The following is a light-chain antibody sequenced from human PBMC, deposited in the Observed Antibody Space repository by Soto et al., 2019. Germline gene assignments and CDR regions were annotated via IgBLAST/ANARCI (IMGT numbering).Light chain of an antibody. CDR1: NIGSKS. Sequence: SYELTQPPSVSVAPGKTASVACGGSNIGSKSVHWYQKKPGQARVLVMYYDNDRPSGIPERFSGSNSGNTATLTISRVEAGDEADYYCQVWDISIGHVVFGAGTKLTVL. CDR2: YDN. V-gene: IGLV3-21*01. CDR3: QVWDISIGHVV. J-gene: IGLJ3*02.